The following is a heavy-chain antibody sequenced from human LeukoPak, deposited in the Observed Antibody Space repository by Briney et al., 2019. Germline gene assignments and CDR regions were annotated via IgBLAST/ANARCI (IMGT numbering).Heavy chain of an antibody. V-gene: IGHV3-7*01. CDR1: GFTFRSYW. D-gene: IGHD2-2*01. CDR3: AREEPVAILSH. CDR2: IKEDGSAK. J-gene: IGHJ4*02. Sequence: GGSLRLSCAASGFTFRSYWMSWVRQAPGKGLKWVANIKEDGSAKYYVDSVKGRFSISRDNAKNSLFLEMNSLRAEDTALYYCAREEPVAILSHWGQGTLVTVSS.